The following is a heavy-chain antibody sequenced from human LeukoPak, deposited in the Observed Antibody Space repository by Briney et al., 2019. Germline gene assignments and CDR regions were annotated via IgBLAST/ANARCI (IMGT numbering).Heavy chain of an antibody. Sequence: GASVKVSCKASGYTFTSYGISWVRQAPGQGLEWMGWISAYNGNTNYAQKLQGRVTMTTDTSTSTAYMELRSLRSDDTAVYYCARSITMVRGVTSLPSKYYYGMDVWGQGNTVTVSS. CDR1: GYTFTSYG. D-gene: IGHD3-10*01. CDR2: ISAYNGNT. V-gene: IGHV1-18*01. CDR3: ARSITMVRGVTSLPSKYYYGMDV. J-gene: IGHJ6*02.